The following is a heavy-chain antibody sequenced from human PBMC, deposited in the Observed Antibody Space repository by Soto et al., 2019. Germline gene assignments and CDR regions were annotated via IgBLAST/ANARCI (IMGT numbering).Heavy chain of an antibody. CDR3: AQTRDGYNYGSFDY. D-gene: IGHD5-12*01. CDR2: IYRSGST. J-gene: IGHJ4*02. CDR1: GGSISSGGYS. V-gene: IGHV4-30-2*01. Sequence: PSETLSLTCAVSGGSISSGGYSWSWIRQPPGKGLEWIGYIYRSGSTYYNPSLKSRVTISVDRSKNQFSLKLSSVTAADTAVYYCAQTRDGYNYGSFDYWGQGTLVTVSS.